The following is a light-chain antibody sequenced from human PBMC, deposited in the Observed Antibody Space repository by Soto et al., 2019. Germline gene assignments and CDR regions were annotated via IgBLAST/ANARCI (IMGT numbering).Light chain of an antibody. V-gene: IGKV3-20*01. CDR2: GAS. CDR3: QHYGSEHQLT. CDR1: QPVRNNY. J-gene: IGKJ4*01. Sequence: EFVLTHSPGTLSLSPGERATLSCMASQPVRNNYLAWYQQKPGQAPRLLIYGASSRATGIPDRFSGSRSGTAFTLTISRLEPEDFAVYYCQHYGSEHQLTFGRGTKVDI.